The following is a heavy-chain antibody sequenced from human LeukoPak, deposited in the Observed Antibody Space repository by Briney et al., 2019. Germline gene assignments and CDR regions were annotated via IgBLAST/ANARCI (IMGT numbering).Heavy chain of an antibody. CDR1: GVSISSYY. CDR3: ARGKDIAAAGDPLDY. Sequence: SETLSLTCTVSGVSISSYYWSWIRQPPGKGLEWIGYIYYSGSTNYNPSLKSRVTISVDTSKNQFSLKLSSVTAADTAVYYCARGKDIAAAGDPLDYWGQGTLVTVSS. V-gene: IGHV4-59*01. J-gene: IGHJ4*02. CDR2: IYYSGST. D-gene: IGHD6-13*01.